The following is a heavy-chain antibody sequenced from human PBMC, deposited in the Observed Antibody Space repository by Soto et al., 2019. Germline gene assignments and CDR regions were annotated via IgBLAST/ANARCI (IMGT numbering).Heavy chain of an antibody. CDR2: INTAQYKT. V-gene: IGHV1-3*04. J-gene: IGHJ4*02. CDR3: ARGSSWSYFDY. D-gene: IGHD6-13*01. Sequence: QVQLVQSVAEVKKPGASVKVSCKSSGYTFTSYAIHWVRQAPGQRLEWMGWINTAQYKTKYSQKFQGRGTITRDTSASIVYRHLSSLRSDDTAVYYCARGSSWSYFDYWGQGTLVSVSS. CDR1: GYTFTSYA.